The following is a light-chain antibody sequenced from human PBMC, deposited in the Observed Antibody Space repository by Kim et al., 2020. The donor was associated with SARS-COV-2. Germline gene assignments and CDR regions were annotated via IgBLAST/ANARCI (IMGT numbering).Light chain of an antibody. V-gene: IGKV3-15*01. CDR1: QSVSSN. J-gene: IGKJ2*01. CDR2: GAS. CDR3: QQYNRWPYT. Sequence: SVSPGERATLSCRASQSVSSNLAWYQQKPGQTPRLLISGASTRATGIPDRFSGSGSGTEFTLTISSLQSEDFAVYYCQQYNRWPYTFGQGTKLPI.